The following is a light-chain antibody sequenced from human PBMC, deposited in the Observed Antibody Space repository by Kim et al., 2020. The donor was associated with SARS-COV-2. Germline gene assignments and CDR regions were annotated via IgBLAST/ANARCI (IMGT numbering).Light chain of an antibody. CDR3: TSYTSSSTYV. CDR2: DVS. CDR1: SSYVGCYNH. Sequence: GQPITLSCTGTSSYVGCYNHVSWYQQHPGKAHELVIYDVSNRPSGVSNRFSGSKSGNTASLTISGLQAEDESDYYCTSYTSSSTYVFGTGTKVTVL. J-gene: IGLJ1*01. V-gene: IGLV2-14*03.